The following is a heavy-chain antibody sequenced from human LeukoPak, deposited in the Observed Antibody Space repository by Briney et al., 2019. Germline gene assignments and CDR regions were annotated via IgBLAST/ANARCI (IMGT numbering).Heavy chain of an antibody. D-gene: IGHD3-22*01. J-gene: IGHJ3*02. CDR3: ARDLVYDRSGYYLDAFDI. V-gene: IGHV1-8*03. CDR2: MNPNSGNT. CDR1: GHTFTSYD. Sequence: GASVKVSCKASGHTFTSYDINWVRQATGQGLEWMGWMNPNSGNTGYAQKFQGRVTITRNTSISTAYMELSSLRSEDTAVYYCARDLVYDRSGYYLDAFDISGQGTMVTVSS.